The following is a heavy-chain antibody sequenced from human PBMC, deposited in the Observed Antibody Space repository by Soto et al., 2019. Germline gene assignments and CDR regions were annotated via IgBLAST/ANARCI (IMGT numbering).Heavy chain of an antibody. J-gene: IGHJ4*02. V-gene: IGHV4-59*01. D-gene: IGHD5-18*01. CDR1: GGSISSYY. Sequence: SETLSLTCTVSGGSISSYYWSWIRQPPGKGLEWIGYIYYGGSTNYNPSLKSRVTISVDTSKNQFSLKLSSVTAADTAVYYCARQRSYGYDFDYWGQGTLVTVSS. CDR3: ARQRSYGYDFDY. CDR2: IYYGGST.